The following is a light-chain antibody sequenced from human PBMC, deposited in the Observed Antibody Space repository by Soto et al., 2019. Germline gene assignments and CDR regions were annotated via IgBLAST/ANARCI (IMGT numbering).Light chain of an antibody. V-gene: IGKV1-33*01. J-gene: IGKJ1*01. CDR1: QDISNY. Sequence: DIQMTQSPSSLSASVGDRVTITCQASQDISNYLSWYQQKPGKAPKLLIYDASKLQTGVPSRFSGSGSGTDFTFTISSLQPDDCATYYCQQYNTYSRTFGQGPKVEIK. CDR2: DAS. CDR3: QQYNTYSRT.